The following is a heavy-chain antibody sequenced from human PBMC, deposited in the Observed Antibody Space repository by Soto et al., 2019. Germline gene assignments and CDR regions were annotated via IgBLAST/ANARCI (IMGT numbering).Heavy chain of an antibody. CDR2: IWSDGSNK. CDR3: ARIGSWALNFDY. V-gene: IGHV3-33*01. Sequence: PGGSLRLSCAASGFTFSTYHMHWVRQAPDKGLEWVAVIWSDGSNKYYADSVKGRFTISRDNSKSTLYLQMNSLRVEDTAVYYCARIGSWALNFDYWGQGT. CDR1: GFTFSTYH. D-gene: IGHD6-13*01. J-gene: IGHJ4*02.